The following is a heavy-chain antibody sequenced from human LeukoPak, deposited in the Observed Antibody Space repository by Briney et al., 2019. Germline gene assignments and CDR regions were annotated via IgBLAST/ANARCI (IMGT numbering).Heavy chain of an antibody. CDR1: GVSISSYY. CDR2: IYTSEDT. V-gene: IGHV4-4*07. CDR3: ARSISATYEAWFDP. J-gene: IGHJ5*02. Sequence: PSETLSLTCTVSGVSISSYYWDWIRQPAGKGLEWIGRIYTSEDTNYNPSLKSRLTMSVDTSKNQSSLRLSSVTAADTAVYYCARSISATYEAWFDPWGQGILVTVSS. D-gene: IGHD5-12*01.